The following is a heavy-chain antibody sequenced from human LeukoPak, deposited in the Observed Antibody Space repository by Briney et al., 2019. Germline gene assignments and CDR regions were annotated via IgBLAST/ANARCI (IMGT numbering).Heavy chain of an antibody. Sequence: PGGSLRLSCAASGFTFSDYYMSWIRQAPGKGLEWVSYISSSSSTIYYADSVKGRFTISRDNAKNSLYLQMNSLRDEDTAVYYCARVPSSSWSLYYYYGMDVWGQGTTVTVSS. D-gene: IGHD6-13*01. V-gene: IGHV3-11*04. CDR1: GFTFSDYY. CDR2: ISSSSSTI. CDR3: ARVPSSSWSLYYYYGMDV. J-gene: IGHJ6*02.